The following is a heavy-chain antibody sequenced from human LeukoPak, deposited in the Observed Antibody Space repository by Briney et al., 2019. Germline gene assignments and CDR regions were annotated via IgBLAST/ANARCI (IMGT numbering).Heavy chain of an antibody. J-gene: IGHJ3*02. CDR2: AGWAGGTT. V-gene: IGHV3-43*01. Sequence: PGGSLRLSCATSGFNFHRYTIHWVRQAPGKGLEWVSLAGWAGGTTYYSDSVRGRFTISRDSGRNSVYLQMNSLRAEDTAVYYCARDGAYGSGSYSAFDIWGQGTMVTVSS. CDR3: ARDGAYGSGSYSAFDI. D-gene: IGHD3-10*01. CDR1: GFNFHRYT.